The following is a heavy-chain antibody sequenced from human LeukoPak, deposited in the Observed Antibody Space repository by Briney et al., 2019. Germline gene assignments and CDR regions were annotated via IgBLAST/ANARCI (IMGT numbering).Heavy chain of an antibody. D-gene: IGHD2-21*02. V-gene: IGHV1-69*04. J-gene: IGHJ5*01. CDR3: AREYVNMAMVTDFDY. CDR2: IMPILAIA. Sequence: SVKVSYKASRGTFSRSTITWVREAPGHGLEWMGRIMPILAIAKYAKKFQARVTITADKSTRTAYMELISLTPEDMAVYYCAREYVNMAMVTDFDYSGHGTLVTVSS. CDR1: RGTFSRST.